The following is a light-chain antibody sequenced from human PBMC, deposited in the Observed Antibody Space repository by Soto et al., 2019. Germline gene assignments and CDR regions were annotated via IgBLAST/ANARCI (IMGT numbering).Light chain of an antibody. J-gene: IGKJ2*01. CDR3: QQYTSYHT. V-gene: IGKV1-5*03. CDR2: KAS. Sequence: DIQMTQSPSTLSASVGDRVTITCRASQSINSWLAWYQQKPGKAPKLLIYKASSLESGVPSRFSGSGSGTEFTLTISSLQPDDFATYYCQQYTSYHTFGQGTKLEIK. CDR1: QSINSW.